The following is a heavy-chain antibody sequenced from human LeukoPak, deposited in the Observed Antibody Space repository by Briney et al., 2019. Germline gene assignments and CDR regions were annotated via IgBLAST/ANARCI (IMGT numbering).Heavy chain of an antibody. CDR3: ARYSGSYYLDF. Sequence: SETLSLTCTVSGGSINRGDYYWSWIRQPPGKGLEWIGYIYYSGSAYYNPSLKSRVTILVDTSKNQFSLKLSSVTAADMAVYYCARYSGSYYLDFWGQGTLVTVSS. CDR2: IYYSGSA. V-gene: IGHV4-30-4*01. D-gene: IGHD1-26*01. CDR1: GGSINRGDYY. J-gene: IGHJ4*02.